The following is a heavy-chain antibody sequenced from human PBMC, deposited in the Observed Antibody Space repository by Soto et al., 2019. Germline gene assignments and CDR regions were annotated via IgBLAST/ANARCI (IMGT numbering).Heavy chain of an antibody. J-gene: IGHJ4*02. D-gene: IGHD2-2*01. CDR3: ARLTVHLDIVFLPAASFDF. V-gene: IGHV1-2*02. Sequence: ASLKVSCKASGYTFTAYYIHWVRQAPGQGLEWMGWINPNSGGTNYAQKFQGRVAMTRDTSISTAYMELSRLRSDDTAVYYCARLTVHLDIVFLPAASFDFWGQGDL. CDR2: INPNSGGT. CDR1: GYTFTAYY.